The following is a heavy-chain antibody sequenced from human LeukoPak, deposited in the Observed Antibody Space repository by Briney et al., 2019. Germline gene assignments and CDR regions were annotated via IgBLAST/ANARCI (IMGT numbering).Heavy chain of an antibody. J-gene: IGHJ4*02. Sequence: GGSLRLSCAASGFTFSSYGMHWVRQAPGKGLEWVAFIRYDGSNKYYADSVKGRFTISRDNSKNTLYLQMNSLRAEDTAVYYCAKLVFGVVEYYFDYWGQGTLVTVSS. V-gene: IGHV3-30*02. CDR1: GFTFSSYG. CDR3: AKLVFGVVEYYFDY. D-gene: IGHD3-3*01. CDR2: IRYDGSNK.